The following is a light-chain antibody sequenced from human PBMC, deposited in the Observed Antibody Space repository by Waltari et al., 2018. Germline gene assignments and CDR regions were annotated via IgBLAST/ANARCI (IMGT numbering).Light chain of an antibody. J-gene: IGKJ4*01. CDR2: DAS. V-gene: IGKV3-11*01. Sequence: EIVLTQSPATLSLSPAERATLSCRASLSVRSDLAWYQQKLGQAPRLLIYDASTRATGIPARFSGSGSGTDFTLTITSLEPEDFAVYYCQQRSNWPPLTFGGGTKVEIK. CDR3: QQRSNWPPLT. CDR1: LSVRSD.